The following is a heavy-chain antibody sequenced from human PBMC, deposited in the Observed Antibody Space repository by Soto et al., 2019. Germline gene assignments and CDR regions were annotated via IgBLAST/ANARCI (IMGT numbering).Heavy chain of an antibody. CDR2: INHSGST. Sequence: PSETLSLTCTVSGGSISSSSYYWGWIRQPPGKGLEWIGGINHSGSTYYNPSLKSRVTISVDTSKNQFSLKLSSVTAADTAVYYCASRGRARLYSKGKNFDYWGQGTLVTVSS. V-gene: IGHV4-39*07. J-gene: IGHJ4*02. CDR3: ASRGRARLYSKGKNFDY. D-gene: IGHD4-4*01. CDR1: GGSISSSSYY.